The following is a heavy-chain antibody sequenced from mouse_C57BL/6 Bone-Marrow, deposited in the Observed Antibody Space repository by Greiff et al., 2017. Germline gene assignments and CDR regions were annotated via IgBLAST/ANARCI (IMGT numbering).Heavy chain of an antibody. J-gene: IGHJ1*03. Sequence: EVQLQQSGAELVRPGASVKLSCTASGFNIKDDYMHWVKQRPEQGLEWIGWIDPENGDTESASKFQGKATITADTSSNTAYLQLSSLTSEDTAVYYCTVGRVWYFDVWGTGTTVTVSS. D-gene: IGHD4-1*01. CDR3: TVGRVWYFDV. V-gene: IGHV14-4*01. CDR1: GFNIKDDY. CDR2: IDPENGDT.